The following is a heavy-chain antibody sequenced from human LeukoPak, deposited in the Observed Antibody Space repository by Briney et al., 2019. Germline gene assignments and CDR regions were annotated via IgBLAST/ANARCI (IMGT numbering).Heavy chain of an antibody. J-gene: IGHJ1*01. CDR2: IAGSSGYI. D-gene: IGHD6-13*01. V-gene: IGHV3-21*01. CDR1: GFTFSSYT. CDR3: ARGRFGSC. Sequence: GGSLRLSCAASGFTFSSYTMNWVRQAPGKGLEWVSSIAGSSGYISYADSVKGRFTISRDNAKNSLYLQMNSLRAEDMAVYYCARGRFGSCWGQGTLVTVSS.